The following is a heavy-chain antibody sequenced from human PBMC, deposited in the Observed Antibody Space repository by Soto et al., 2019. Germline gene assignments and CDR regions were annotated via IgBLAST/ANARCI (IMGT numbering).Heavy chain of an antibody. Sequence: GGSLRLSCAASGFTFSSYAMSWVRQAPGKGLEWVSAISGSGGSTYYADSVKGRFTISRDNSKNTLYLQMNSLRAEDTAVYYCVGGGGSYKGGDYWGQGTLVTVSS. CDR3: VGGGGSYKGGDY. J-gene: IGHJ4*02. CDR1: GFTFSSYA. CDR2: ISGSGGST. V-gene: IGHV3-23*01. D-gene: IGHD1-26*01.